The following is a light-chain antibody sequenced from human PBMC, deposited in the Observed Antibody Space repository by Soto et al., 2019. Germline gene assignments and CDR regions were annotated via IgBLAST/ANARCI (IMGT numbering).Light chain of an antibody. CDR3: CSYAGSYTYV. CDR1: SSDVGGYNY. V-gene: IGLV2-11*01. J-gene: IGLJ1*01. Sequence: QSALTQPRSVSGSPGQSVTISCTGTSSDVGGYNYVSWYRHHPGKAPKLMIYDVNKRPSGVPDRFSGSKSGNTASLTISGLRAEDEADYYCCSYAGSYTYVFGTGTKVTVL. CDR2: DVN.